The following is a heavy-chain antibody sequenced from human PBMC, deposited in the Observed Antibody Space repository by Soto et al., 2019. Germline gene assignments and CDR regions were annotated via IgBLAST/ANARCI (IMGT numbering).Heavy chain of an antibody. CDR1: GGSFSGYY. J-gene: IGHJ4*02. Sequence: SETLSLTCAVYGGSFSGYYWSWIRQPPGKGLEWIGEINHSGSTNYNPPLKSRVTISVDTSKNQFSLKLSSVTAADTAVYYCARGYYDYVWGSYRYTPHFDYWGQGTLVTVSS. CDR2: INHSGST. V-gene: IGHV4-34*01. D-gene: IGHD3-16*02. CDR3: ARGYYDYVWGSYRYTPHFDY.